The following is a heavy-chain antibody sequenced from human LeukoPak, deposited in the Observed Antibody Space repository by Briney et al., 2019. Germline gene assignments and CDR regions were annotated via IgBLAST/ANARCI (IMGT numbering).Heavy chain of an antibody. CDR2: IYHSGST. D-gene: IGHD3-22*01. CDR1: GGSFSGYY. CDR3: ARDPFQLYYDSSWETDY. V-gene: IGHV4-38-2*02. J-gene: IGHJ4*02. Sequence: SETLSLTCAVYGGSFSGYYWGWIRQPPGKGLEWIGSIYHSGSTYYNPSLKSRVTISVGTSKNQFSLKLSSVTAADTAVYYCARDPFQLYYDSSWETDYWGQGTLVTVSS.